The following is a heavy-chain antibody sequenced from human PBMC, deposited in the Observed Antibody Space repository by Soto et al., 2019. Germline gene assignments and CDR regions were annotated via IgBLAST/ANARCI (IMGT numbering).Heavy chain of an antibody. D-gene: IGHD3-9*01. J-gene: IGHJ4*02. V-gene: IGHV2-5*02. Sequence: SGPTLVNPTQTLTLTFTFSGFSLSTSGVGVGWIRQPPGKALEWLALIYWDDDKRYSPSLKSRLTITKDTSKNQVVLTMTNMDPVDTATYYCAHISPYDILTGYYGGTEYDYWGQGTLVTVSS. CDR2: IYWDDDK. CDR1: GFSLSTSGVG. CDR3: AHISPYDILTGYYGGTEYDY.